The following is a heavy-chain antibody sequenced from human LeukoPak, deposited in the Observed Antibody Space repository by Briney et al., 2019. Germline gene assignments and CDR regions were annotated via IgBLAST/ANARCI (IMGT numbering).Heavy chain of an antibody. D-gene: IGHD3-16*01. CDR3: ARGGGLDV. J-gene: IGHJ6*02. CDR2: INHNGNVN. Sequence: GGSLRLSCAASGFTFSSYWMNWARQAPGKGLEWVASINHNGNVNYYVDSVKGRFTISRDNAKNSLYLRMSNLRAEDTAVYFCARGGGLDVWGQGATVTVSS. CDR1: GFTFSSYW. V-gene: IGHV3-7*03.